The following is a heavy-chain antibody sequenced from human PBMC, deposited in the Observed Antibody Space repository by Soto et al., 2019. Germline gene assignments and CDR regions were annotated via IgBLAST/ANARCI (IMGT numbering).Heavy chain of an antibody. V-gene: IGHV3-53*01. CDR1: GFTVSSNY. CDR3: ARVRRYGSYYFDY. Sequence: TGGSLRLSCAASGFTVSSNYMSWVRQAPGKGLEWVSVIYSGGSTYYADSVKGRFTISRDNSKNTLYLQMNSLRAEDTAVYYCARVRRYGSYYFDYWGQGTLVTVSS. D-gene: IGHD5-18*01. J-gene: IGHJ4*02. CDR2: IYSGGST.